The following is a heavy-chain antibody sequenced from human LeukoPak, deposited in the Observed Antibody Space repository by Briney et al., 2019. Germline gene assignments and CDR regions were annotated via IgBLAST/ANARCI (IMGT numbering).Heavy chain of an antibody. V-gene: IGHV2-5*01. CDR2: IDWNDDK. Sequence: SGPTLFHPTRPLTLTFTFSGGGLRTSGEGGGWICQPPGKALEWLTLIDWNDDKRYRPSMKNRRNITKDTSKNQLVLTVTNMDPVDTATYYCAHRRHSSSWYDYWGQGTLVTVSS. D-gene: IGHD6-13*01. CDR1: GGGLRTSGEG. CDR3: AHRRHSSSWYDY. J-gene: IGHJ4*02.